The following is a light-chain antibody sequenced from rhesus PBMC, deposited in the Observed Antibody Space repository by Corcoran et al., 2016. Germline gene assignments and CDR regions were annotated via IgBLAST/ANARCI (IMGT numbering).Light chain of an antibody. J-gene: IGKJ4*01. CDR1: ENVNNY. CDR3: QHGYGTPLT. CDR2: KAS. Sequence: DIQMTQSPSSLSASVGDRVTITCRASENVNNYLNWYQQKQGKAPKLLFYKASTLQSGVPSRFSGSGSGTDYTFTISSLQPEDVATYCCQHGYGTPLTFGGGTKVEIK. V-gene: IGKV1-74*01.